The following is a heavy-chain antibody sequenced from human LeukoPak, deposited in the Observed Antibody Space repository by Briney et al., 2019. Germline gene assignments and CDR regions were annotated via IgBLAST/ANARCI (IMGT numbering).Heavy chain of an antibody. CDR3: ARADRELYSYGPFDAFDI. J-gene: IGHJ3*02. V-gene: IGHV1-69*04. CDR1: GGTFSSYA. D-gene: IGHD5-18*01. Sequence: ASVKVSCKASGGTFSSYAISWVRQAPGQGLEWMGRIIPILGIANYAQKFQGRVTITADKSTSTAYVELSSLRSEDTAVYYCARADRELYSYGPFDAFDIWGQGTMVTVSS. CDR2: IIPILGIA.